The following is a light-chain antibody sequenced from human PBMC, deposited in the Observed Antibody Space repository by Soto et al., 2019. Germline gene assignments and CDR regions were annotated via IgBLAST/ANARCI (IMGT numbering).Light chain of an antibody. J-gene: IGLJ1*01. Sequence: QSALTQPRSVSGSPGQSVTISCTGTSSDVGGYNYVSWYQQHPGKAPKLMIYDVSKRPSGVPDRFSGSKSGNTASLTISGIQAEDEADYYCCSYAGSYTLVFGTGTKVTVL. CDR1: SSDVGGYNY. CDR3: CSYAGSYTLV. CDR2: DVS. V-gene: IGLV2-11*01.